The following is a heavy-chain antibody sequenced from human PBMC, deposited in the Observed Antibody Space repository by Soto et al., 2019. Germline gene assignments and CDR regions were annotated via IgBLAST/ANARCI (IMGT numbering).Heavy chain of an antibody. V-gene: IGHV3-23*01. J-gene: IGHJ2*01. D-gene: IGHD4-17*01. CDR1: GFTFSSYA. CDR2: ISGSGGST. Sequence: GGSLRLSCAASGFTFSSYAMSWVRQAPGKGLEWVSAISGSGGSTYYADSVKGRFTISRDNSKNTLYLQMNSLRAEDTAVYYCAKAPEYGDYHTHWYFDLWGRGTLVTVSS. CDR3: AKAPEYGDYHTHWYFDL.